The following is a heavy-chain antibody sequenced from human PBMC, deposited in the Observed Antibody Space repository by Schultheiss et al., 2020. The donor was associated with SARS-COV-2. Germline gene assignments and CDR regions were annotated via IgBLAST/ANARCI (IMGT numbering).Heavy chain of an antibody. Sequence: GSLRLSCAVSGYSISSGYYWGWIRQPPGKGLEWIGSIYHSGSTYYNPSLKSRVTISVDTSKNQFSLKLSSVTAADTAVYYCARGTAIAVAYDYWGQGTRVTVSS. CDR3: ARGTAIAVAYDY. CDR2: IYHSGST. J-gene: IGHJ4*02. CDR1: GYSISSGYY. V-gene: IGHV4-38-2*01. D-gene: IGHD6-19*01.